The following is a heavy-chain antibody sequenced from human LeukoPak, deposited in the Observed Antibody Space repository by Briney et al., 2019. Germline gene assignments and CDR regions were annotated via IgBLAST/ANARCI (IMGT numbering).Heavy chain of an antibody. CDR2: IKYVGSAK. Sequence: GGSLRLSCAASGFTFSSYWMTWVCQPPGEGLEWVANIKYVGSAKYYGDSVKGRFTTSRDNTKNSLYLQMNSLRAEDTAIYYCARVIVLVEGASDHFDYWGQGAPATVHS. CDR3: ARVIVLVEGASDHFDY. V-gene: IGHV3-7*01. J-gene: IGHJ4*02. D-gene: IGHD2-2*01. CDR1: GFTFSSYW.